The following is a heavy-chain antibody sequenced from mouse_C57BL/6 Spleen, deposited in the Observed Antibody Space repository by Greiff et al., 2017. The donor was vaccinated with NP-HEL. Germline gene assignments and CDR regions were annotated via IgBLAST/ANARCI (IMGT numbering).Heavy chain of an antibody. Sequence: QVQLQQSGPELVKPGASVKISCKASGYAFSSSWMNWVKQRPGKGLEWIGRIYPGDGDTNYNGKFKGKATLTADKSSSTAYMQLSSLTSEDSAVYFCARDEGDYEGYFDYWGQGTTLTVSS. J-gene: IGHJ2*01. D-gene: IGHD1-1*01. CDR3: ARDEGDYEGYFDY. CDR2: IYPGDGDT. CDR1: GYAFSSSW. V-gene: IGHV1-82*01.